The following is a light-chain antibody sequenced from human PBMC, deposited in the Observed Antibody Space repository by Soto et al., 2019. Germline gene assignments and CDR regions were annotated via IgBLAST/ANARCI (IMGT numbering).Light chain of an antibody. CDR1: QSVDSTF. CDR3: QQYMSSVT. J-gene: IGKJ1*01. Sequence: EIVLTQSPGSLSMSPGERVTLSCRASQSVDSTFFAWYQKKPGQAPRLLMSGVSKRATGIPDRFSGSGSGTDFTLTITRLEPEDFEVYYCQQYMSSVTFGQGTRVEIK. CDR2: GVS. V-gene: IGKV3-20*01.